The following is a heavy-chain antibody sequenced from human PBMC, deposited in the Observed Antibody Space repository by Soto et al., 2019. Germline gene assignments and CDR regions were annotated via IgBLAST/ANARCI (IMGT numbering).Heavy chain of an antibody. D-gene: IGHD5-18*01. Sequence: GGSLRLSCEASGFTFSTYAMSWVRQAQGKGLEWVLIIDNSGGITYYADSVKGRLTISRDNSKNTLYLQMNSLRAEDTAVYYCAKGGYNYGFLFDCWGQGT. CDR2: IDNSGGIT. J-gene: IGHJ4*02. CDR3: AKGGYNYGFLFDC. CDR1: GFTFSTYA. V-gene: IGHV3-23*05.